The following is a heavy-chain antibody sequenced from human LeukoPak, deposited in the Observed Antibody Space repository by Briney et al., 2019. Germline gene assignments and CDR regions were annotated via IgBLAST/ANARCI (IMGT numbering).Heavy chain of an antibody. CDR1: GYTFTSYY. V-gene: IGHV1-46*01. CDR2: INPSGGST. J-gene: IGHJ3*02. Sequence: GASVKVSCKASGYTFTSYYMHWVRQAPGQGLEWMRIINPSGGSTSYAQKFQGRVTMTRDTSTSTVYMELSSLRSEDTAVYYCARGRDMVRGVKRQNHDAFDIWGQGTMVTVSS. CDR3: ARGRDMVRGVKRQNHDAFDI. D-gene: IGHD3-10*01.